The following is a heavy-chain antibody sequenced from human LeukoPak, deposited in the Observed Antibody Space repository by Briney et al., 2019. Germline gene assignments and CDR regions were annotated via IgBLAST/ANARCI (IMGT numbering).Heavy chain of an antibody. CDR1: GVSFSNYA. CDR2: ILYDGSIQ. V-gene: IGHV3-30*04. Sequence: PGGSLRLSCAASGVSFSNYAMHWVRQAPGKGRDWVAVILYDGSIQNTADSVRGRFIISRDNSKNTVFLQMSSLTTDDTAVYYCARGAILGAFNLMDYWGQGTPVTVSS. D-gene: IGHD1-26*01. CDR3: ARGAILGAFNLMDY. J-gene: IGHJ4*02.